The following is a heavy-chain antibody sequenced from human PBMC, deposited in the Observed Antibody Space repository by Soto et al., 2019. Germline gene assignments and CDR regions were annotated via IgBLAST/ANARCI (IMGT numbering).Heavy chain of an antibody. CDR1: GGSFKSGSYS. Sequence: SETLSLTCTVSGGSFKSGSYSWSWIRQPPGKGLEWIGYVYHTGRTSYNPSLKSRVSISMDTSKNQFSLSLDSVTAADTAVYFCARDFAYFDSWGQGTLVTVSS. V-gene: IGHV4-61*01. CDR3: ARDFAYFDS. J-gene: IGHJ4*02. D-gene: IGHD3-3*01. CDR2: VYHTGRT.